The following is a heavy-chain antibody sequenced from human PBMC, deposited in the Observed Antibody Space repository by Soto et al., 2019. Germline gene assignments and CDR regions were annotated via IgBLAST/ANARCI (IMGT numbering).Heavy chain of an antibody. CDR3: AREGGESSDGLYYFDS. J-gene: IGHJ4*02. Sequence: QVQLQESGPGLVKTSQTLSLTCTVSGGSTSSDNYWRGIRQHPGKGLEWIGHIYYSGNTDYNPSLKRRLAIAIDTSKNQFSLKLSSVTAADTAVYFCAREGGESSDGLYYFDSWGQGSLVTVSS. D-gene: IGHD3-16*01. CDR1: GGSTSSDNY. CDR2: IYYSGNT. V-gene: IGHV4-30-4*01.